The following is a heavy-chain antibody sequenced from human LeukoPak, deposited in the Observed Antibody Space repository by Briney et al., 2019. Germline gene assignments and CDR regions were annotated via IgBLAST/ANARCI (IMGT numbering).Heavy chain of an antibody. CDR2: INPSGGST. CDR3: ARAGRRYCSSTSCYPLDY. D-gene: IGHD2-2*01. Sequence: ASVKVSRKASGYTFTSYYMHSVRQAPGQGLEWMGIINPSGGSTSYAQKLQGRVTMTRDTSTSTVYMELSSLRSEDTAVYYCARAGRRYCSSTSCYPLDYWGQGTLVTVSS. J-gene: IGHJ4*02. CDR1: GYTFTSYY. V-gene: IGHV1-46*01.